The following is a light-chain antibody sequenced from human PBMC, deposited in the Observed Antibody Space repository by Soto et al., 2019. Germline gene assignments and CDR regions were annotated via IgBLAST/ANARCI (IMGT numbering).Light chain of an antibody. J-gene: IGKJ4*01. CDR2: DAS. CDR1: QSISSW. Sequence: IQMTQSPSTLSASVGDRVTITCRASQSISSWLAWYQQKPGKAPKLLIYDASNLESGVPSRFSGSGSGTEFTLTISSLQPDDFATYYCQQYNSFPLAFGGGTKVDIK. V-gene: IGKV1-5*01. CDR3: QQYNSFPLA.